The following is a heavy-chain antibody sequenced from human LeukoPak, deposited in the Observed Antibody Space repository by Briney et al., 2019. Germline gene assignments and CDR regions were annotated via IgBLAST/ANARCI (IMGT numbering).Heavy chain of an antibody. Sequence: GGSLRLSCAASGFTFSSYGMSWVRQAPGKGLEWVSAISGSGGSTYYADSVKGRFTISRDNSKNTLYLQMNSLRAEDTAVYYCAKPLYGDYVFIPPDYWGQGTLVTVSS. CDR1: GFTFSSYG. CDR2: ISGSGGST. V-gene: IGHV3-23*01. J-gene: IGHJ4*02. D-gene: IGHD4-17*01. CDR3: AKPLYGDYVFIPPDY.